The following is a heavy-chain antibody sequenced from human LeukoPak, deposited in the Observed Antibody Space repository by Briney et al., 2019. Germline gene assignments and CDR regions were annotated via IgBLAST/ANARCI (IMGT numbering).Heavy chain of an antibody. CDR1: GFTFSTSW. Sequence: GGSLRLSCAASGFTFSTSWMTWVRQAPGKGLEWVANIEGDGSRKNHVDSLKGRFTISRDNAKNSLYLQINSLRAEDTAVYYCARDSAYNAFDIWGQGTMVTVSS. CDR2: IEGDGSRK. V-gene: IGHV3-7*01. D-gene: IGHD5-12*01. J-gene: IGHJ3*02. CDR3: ARDSAYNAFDI.